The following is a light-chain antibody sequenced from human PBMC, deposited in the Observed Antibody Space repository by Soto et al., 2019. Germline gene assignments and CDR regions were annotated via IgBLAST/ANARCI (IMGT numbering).Light chain of an antibody. CDR3: RSYASSSSDYV. V-gene: IGLV2-14*01. CDR1: SSDVGGYNY. J-gene: IGLJ1*01. CDR2: DVS. Sequence: QSVLTQPASVSGSPGQSITISCTGTSSDVGGYNYVSWYQQHPGKAPKLMIYDVSNRPSGVSDRFSGSKSGNTASLTISGLQAEDEADYYCRSYASSSSDYVFGTGTKLTVL.